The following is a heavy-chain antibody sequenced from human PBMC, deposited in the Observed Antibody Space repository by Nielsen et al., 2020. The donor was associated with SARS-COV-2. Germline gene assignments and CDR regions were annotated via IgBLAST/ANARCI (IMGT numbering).Heavy chain of an antibody. CDR3: AKRRAVFMLTFGGEGAIDV. CDR1: GFTFNNYG. V-gene: IGHV3-30*18. J-gene: IGHJ6*02. Sequence: GESLKISCVASGFTFNNYGFYWVRQAPGKGLEWVASISYEGSKKYYGDSLTGRFTVFRDTSKNTVYLQMNSLSVEDTAVYYCAKRRAVFMLTFGGEGAIDVWGQGTTVSVSS. CDR2: ISYEGSKK. D-gene: IGHD3-16*01.